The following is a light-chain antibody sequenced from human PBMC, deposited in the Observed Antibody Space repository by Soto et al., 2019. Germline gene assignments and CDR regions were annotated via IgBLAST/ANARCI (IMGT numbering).Light chain of an antibody. Sequence: DRQRTRGPSFLSASVGKRVSRTRGASQGISSYLAWYQQKPGKAPKLLIYAASTLQSGVPSGFSGSGSGTVFALTISSLQPDDCATYYCEPSSCYSEGFGEGTRLEIK. CDR2: AAS. CDR1: QGISSY. J-gene: IGKJ5*01. CDR3: EPSSCYSEG. V-gene: IGKV1-9*01.